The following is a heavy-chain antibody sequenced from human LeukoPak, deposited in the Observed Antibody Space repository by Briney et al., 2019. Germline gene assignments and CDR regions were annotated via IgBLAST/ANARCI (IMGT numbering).Heavy chain of an antibody. J-gene: IGHJ6*02. CDR1: DFTSSGFP. CDR3: AKGVGAFIAVAGREYYYYGMDV. Sequence: GGPLSLPGAAPDFTSSGFPIHGSPQPPARGLEGWQVISNDERNKYYADSVKGRFTISRDNSKNTLYLQMNSLRAEDTAVYYCAKGVGAFIAVAGREYYYYGMDVWGQGTTVTVS. CDR2: ISNDERNK. D-gene: IGHD6-19*01. V-gene: IGHV3-30*04.